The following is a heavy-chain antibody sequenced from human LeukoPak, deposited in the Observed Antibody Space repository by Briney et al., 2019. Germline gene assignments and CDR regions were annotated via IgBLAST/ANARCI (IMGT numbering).Heavy chain of an antibody. Sequence: ASVKVSCKASGGTFSSYAISWVRQAPGQGLEWMGGIIPIFGTANYAQKFQGRVTITTDESTSTAYMELSSLRSEDTAVYYCARHLTYDSSGYYPNWFDPWGQGTLVTVSS. D-gene: IGHD3-22*01. CDR2: IIPIFGTA. CDR1: GGTFSSYA. V-gene: IGHV1-69*05. J-gene: IGHJ5*02. CDR3: ARHLTYDSSGYYPNWFDP.